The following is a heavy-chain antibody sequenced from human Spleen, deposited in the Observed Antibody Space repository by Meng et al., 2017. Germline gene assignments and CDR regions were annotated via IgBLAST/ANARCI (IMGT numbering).Heavy chain of an antibody. J-gene: IGHJ4*02. CDR3: ASSPGTTLDN. Sequence: SVKVSCKASGGSFTKYTISWVRLAPGQGLEWMGKIVPLSGLPNYAQKFRGRVTITADRSTSTVYMELSSLTSEDSGVYYCASSPGTTLDNWGQGTLVTVSS. CDR1: GGSFTKYT. D-gene: IGHD1-14*01. CDR2: IVPLSGLP. V-gene: IGHV1-69*02.